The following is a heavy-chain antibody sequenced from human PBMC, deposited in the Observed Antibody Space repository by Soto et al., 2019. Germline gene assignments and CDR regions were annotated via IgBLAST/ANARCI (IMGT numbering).Heavy chain of an antibody. Sequence: GGSLRLSCAASGFTFSNAWINWVRQAPGKGLEWVGRIKSKTDGGTTDFAAPVKGRFAISRDDSKNTLYLQMNSLRAEDTAVYYCAKVPGATVTLRYYYGMDVWGQGTTVTVSS. CDR2: IKSKTDGGTT. D-gene: IGHD4-4*01. CDR3: AKVPGATVTLRYYYGMDV. J-gene: IGHJ6*02. CDR1: GFTFSNAW. V-gene: IGHV3-15*07.